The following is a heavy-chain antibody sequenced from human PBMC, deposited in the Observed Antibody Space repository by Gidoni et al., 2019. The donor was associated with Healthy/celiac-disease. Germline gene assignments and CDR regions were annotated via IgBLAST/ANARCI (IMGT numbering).Heavy chain of an antibody. V-gene: IGHV3-30*01. CDR3: ARVNYYDSSDLLGAFDI. Sequence: QVQLVESGGGVVQPGRSLRLSCAASGFTFSSYAMHWVRQAPGKGLEWVAVISYDGSNKYYADSVKGRFTISRDNSKNTLYLQMNSLRAEDTAVYYCARVNYYDSSDLLGAFDIWGQGTMVTVSS. CDR2: ISYDGSNK. D-gene: IGHD3-22*01. J-gene: IGHJ3*02. CDR1: GFTFSSYA.